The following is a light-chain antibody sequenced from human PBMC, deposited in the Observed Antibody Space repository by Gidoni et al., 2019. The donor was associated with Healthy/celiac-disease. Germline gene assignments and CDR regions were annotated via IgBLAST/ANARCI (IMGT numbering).Light chain of an antibody. V-gene: IGKV1-39*01. Sequence: DIQMTQSPSSLSASVGDRVTITCRASQSISSYLNWYQQKPGKAPKLLIYAASSLQSGVPSRFSGSGSGTDFTLTISSLQPEDVATYYCQQSYSTPSCFGGGTKVEIK. CDR1: QSISSY. CDR2: AAS. CDR3: QQSYSTPSC. J-gene: IGKJ4*01.